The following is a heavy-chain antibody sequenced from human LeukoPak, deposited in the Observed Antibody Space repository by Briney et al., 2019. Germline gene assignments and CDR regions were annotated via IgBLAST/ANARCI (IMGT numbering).Heavy chain of an antibody. D-gene: IGHD3-22*01. CDR2: IYYSGST. J-gene: IGHJ4*02. CDR1: GGSISSYY. Sequence: SETLSLTCTVSGGSISSYYWSWIRQPPGKGLEWIGYIYYSGSTNYNPSLKSRVTISVDTSKNQFSLKLSSVTAADTAVYYCARDSYYYDSIGYYRFDYWGQGTLVTVSS. V-gene: IGHV4-59*01. CDR3: ARDSYYYDSIGYYRFDY.